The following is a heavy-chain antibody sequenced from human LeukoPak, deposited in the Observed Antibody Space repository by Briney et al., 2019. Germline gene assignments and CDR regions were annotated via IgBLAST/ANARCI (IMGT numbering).Heavy chain of an antibody. CDR1: GFTFSSYD. Sequence: GGSLRLSCAASGFTFSSYDMHWVRQATGKGLEWVSAIGTAGDTYYPGSVKGRFTISRDNSKNTLYLQMNSLRAEDTAVYYCARGHSGDNFDYWGQGTLVTVSS. J-gene: IGHJ4*02. D-gene: IGHD2-21*02. CDR2: IGTAGDT. V-gene: IGHV3-13*01. CDR3: ARGHSGDNFDY.